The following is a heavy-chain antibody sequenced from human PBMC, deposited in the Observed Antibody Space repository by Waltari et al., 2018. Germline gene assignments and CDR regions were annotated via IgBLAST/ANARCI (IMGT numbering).Heavy chain of an antibody. CDR3: AELWDYGTTWAGAFDC. CDR2: SNGRNGGT. D-gene: IGHD3-10*01. Sequence: EVQLLESGGGLVQPGGSLRLSCAASGFTFNTYAMSWVGQAPGKGLVWVSASNGRNGGTCYAESVKGRFTSSGDDSRNTLYRQMNSVRGEDTAVYYCAELWDYGTTWAGAFDCWGRGTLVTVSS. CDR1: GFTFNTYA. V-gene: IGHV3-23*01. J-gene: IGHJ4*02.